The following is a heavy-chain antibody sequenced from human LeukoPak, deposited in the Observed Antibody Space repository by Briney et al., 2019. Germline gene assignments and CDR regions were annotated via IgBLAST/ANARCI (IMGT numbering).Heavy chain of an antibody. D-gene: IGHD3-10*01. V-gene: IGHV4-61*02. CDR1: GESISNSRHY. J-gene: IGHJ4*02. CDR2: IYPSGNT. Sequence: SETLSLTCTVSGESISNSRHYWSWIRQPAGKGLEWIGRIYPSGNTNYNPSLKSRLTISLDTSKNQFSLNLKSVTAADTAMYYCVRDGVVTMELDSWGQGTLVTVSS. CDR3: VRDGVVTMELDS.